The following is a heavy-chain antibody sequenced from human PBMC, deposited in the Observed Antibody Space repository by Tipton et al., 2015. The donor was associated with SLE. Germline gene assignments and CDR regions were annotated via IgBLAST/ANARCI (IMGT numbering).Heavy chain of an antibody. CDR1: GFTFGDYA. V-gene: IGHV3-49*03. CDR2: IRSKAYGGTT. D-gene: IGHD3-16*02. Sequence: SLRLSCTASGFTFGDYAMSWFRQAPGKGLEWVGFIRSKAYGGTTEYAASVKGRFTISRDDSKNTLYLQMNSLKTEDTAVYYCTTEGVIGWFDPWGQGTLVTVSS. J-gene: IGHJ5*02. CDR3: TTEGVIGWFDP.